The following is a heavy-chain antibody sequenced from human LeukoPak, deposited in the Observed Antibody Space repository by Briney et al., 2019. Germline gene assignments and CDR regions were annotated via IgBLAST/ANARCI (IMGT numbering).Heavy chain of an antibody. Sequence: SETLSLTCTVSGGSISSYYWSWIRQPPGKGLEWIWYIYTSGSTNYNPSLKSRVTISVDTSKNQFSLKLSSVTAADTAVYYCARRGTTGTAGWFDPWGQGTLVTVSS. V-gene: IGHV4-4*09. CDR1: GGSISSYY. CDR2: IYTSGST. D-gene: IGHD1-1*01. J-gene: IGHJ5*02. CDR3: ARRGTTGTAGWFDP.